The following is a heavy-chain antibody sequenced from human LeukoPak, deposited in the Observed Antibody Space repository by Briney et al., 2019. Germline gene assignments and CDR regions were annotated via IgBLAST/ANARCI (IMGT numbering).Heavy chain of an antibody. CDR2: MSSSGSDS. D-gene: IGHD5-12*01. Sequence: GWSLRLSCEASGFTFSTYEMNWVRQAPGKGLEWISYMSSSGSDSHYADSVRGRFTISRDNAKNSLYLHMNNLRADDTAIYYCVRGRTSGFDSGGDFWGQGTLVTVSS. CDR3: VRGRTSGFDSGGDF. J-gene: IGHJ4*02. V-gene: IGHV3-48*03. CDR1: GFTFSTYE.